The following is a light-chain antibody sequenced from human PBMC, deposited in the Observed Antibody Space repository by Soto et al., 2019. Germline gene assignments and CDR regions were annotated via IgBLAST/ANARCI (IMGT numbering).Light chain of an antibody. V-gene: IGKV3-15*01. CDR3: QQYNNWWT. CDR2: DAS. J-gene: IGKJ1*01. CDR1: QSLSSN. Sequence: EIVMTQSPATLSVSPGERATLSCRASQSLSSNLAWYQQKPGQAPRLLIYDASTRATGIPARFSGSGSGTEFTLTINTLQSEDFAVYYWQQYNNWWTFGQGTKVEIK.